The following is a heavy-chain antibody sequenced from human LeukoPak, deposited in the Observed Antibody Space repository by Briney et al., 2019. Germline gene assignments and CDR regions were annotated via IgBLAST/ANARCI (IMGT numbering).Heavy chain of an antibody. Sequence: GSLRLSCAASGFTFSSYAMSWVRQAPGKGLEWVSAISGSGGSTYYADSVKGRFTISRDNSKNTLYLQMNTLRAEDTAVYYCAKDVPDYYGSGSNYWYFDLWGRGTLVTVSS. CDR3: AKDVPDYYGSGSNYWYFDL. D-gene: IGHD3-10*01. V-gene: IGHV3-23*01. J-gene: IGHJ2*01. CDR2: ISGSGGST. CDR1: GFTFSSYA.